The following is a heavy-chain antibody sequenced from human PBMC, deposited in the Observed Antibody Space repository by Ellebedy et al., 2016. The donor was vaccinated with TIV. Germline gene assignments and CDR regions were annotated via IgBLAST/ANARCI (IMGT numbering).Heavy chain of an antibody. CDR3: SAGTGKTDFDY. CDR1: GFTFTDAW. CDR2: IKSKTDAGTR. J-gene: IGHJ4*02. Sequence: GESLKISCAASGFTFTDAWMSWVRQAPGKGPEWVGRIKSKTDAGTRDFAAPVKGRFLISRDDSKSTVYLQMTSLKIEDTAVYYCSAGTGKTDFDYWGQGTLVTASS. V-gene: IGHV3-15*01. D-gene: IGHD7-27*01.